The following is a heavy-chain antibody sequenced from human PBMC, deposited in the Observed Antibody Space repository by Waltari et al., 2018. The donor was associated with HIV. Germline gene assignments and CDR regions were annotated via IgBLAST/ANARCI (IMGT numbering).Heavy chain of an antibody. CDR3: ARHEFGELSGFDP. Sequence: QVQLQQWGAGLLKPSETLSLTCAVYGGSFSGYYWSWIRQPPGKGLEWVGEINHSGGTNYNPSLKSRVTISVDTSKNQFSLKLSSMTAADTAVYYCARHEFGELSGFDPWGQGTLVTVSS. CDR2: INHSGGT. V-gene: IGHV4-34*01. J-gene: IGHJ5*02. CDR1: GGSFSGYY. D-gene: IGHD3-10*01.